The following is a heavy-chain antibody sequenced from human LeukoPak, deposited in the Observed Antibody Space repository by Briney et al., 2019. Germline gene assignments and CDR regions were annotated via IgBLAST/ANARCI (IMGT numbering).Heavy chain of an antibody. CDR1: GFTFSNFA. D-gene: IGHD3-10*01. J-gene: IGHJ3*02. V-gene: IGHV3-23*01. CDR2: ISSSARSA. CDR3: AKDQRSGEYNLGWGPFDI. Sequence: GGSLRLSCEVSGFTFSNFAMNWVRQAPGKGLEWVSSISSSARSAVYGDSVRGRFTISRVNAENTLYLQMNNLRDDDTAIYYCAKDQRSGEYNLGWGPFDIWGQGTMVTVSS.